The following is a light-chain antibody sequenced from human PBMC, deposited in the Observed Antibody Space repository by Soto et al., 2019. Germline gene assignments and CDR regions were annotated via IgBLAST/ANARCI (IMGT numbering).Light chain of an antibody. CDR2: DAS. CDR1: QSVSNY. V-gene: IGKV3D-15*01. J-gene: IGKJ5*01. Sequence: EKALPQSPVTLSLSPGERATLSCRASQSVSNYLAWYQQKPGQAPRLLIYDASNRDTGIPARFSGSGSGTEFTLPISSLQSEDFPVYYCQQYNSWPITFGQGTRLEIK. CDR3: QQYNSWPIT.